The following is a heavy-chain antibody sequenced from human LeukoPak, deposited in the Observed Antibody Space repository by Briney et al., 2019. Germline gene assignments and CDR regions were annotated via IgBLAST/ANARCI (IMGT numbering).Heavy chain of an antibody. CDR1: GYTFTSYY. CDR3: ARDIYCSSTSCYAGWDY. CDR2: INPNSGGT. J-gene: IGHJ4*02. Sequence: EASVKVSCKASGYTFTSYYMHWVRQAPGQGLEWMGWINPNSGGTNYAQKFQGRVTMTRDTSISTAYMELSRLRSDDTAVYYCARDIYCSSTSCYAGWDYWGQGTLVTVSS. V-gene: IGHV1-2*02. D-gene: IGHD2-2*01.